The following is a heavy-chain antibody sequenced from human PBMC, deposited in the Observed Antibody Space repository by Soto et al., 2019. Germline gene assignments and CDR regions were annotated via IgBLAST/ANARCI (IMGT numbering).Heavy chain of an antibody. CDR1: GGTFSTYS. V-gene: IGHV1-69*06. J-gene: IGHJ4*02. D-gene: IGHD1-26*01. CDR2: IISIFGTA. CDR3: VSSSGKNYGVGTNYYFDY. Sequence: QVQLVQSGAEVKKPGSSVKVSCQTSGGTFSTYSIVWVRQAPGEGLEWMGGIISIFGTANYAQKFQHRVTITADKSTNAAFMEMSSLKSEDTAMYYCVSSSGKNYGVGTNYYFDYWGQGTLVTVSS.